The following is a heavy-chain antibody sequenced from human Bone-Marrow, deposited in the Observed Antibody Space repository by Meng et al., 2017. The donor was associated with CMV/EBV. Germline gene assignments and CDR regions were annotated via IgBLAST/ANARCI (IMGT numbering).Heavy chain of an antibody. CDR1: SLSCYY. CDR3: ARGRIMITFGGVIVPFDY. V-gene: IGHV4-34*01. J-gene: IGHJ4*02. D-gene: IGHD3-16*02. Sequence: SLSCYYWSWLRQPPGKGLEWIGEINHSGSTNYNPSLKSRVTISVDTSKNQFSLKLSSVTAADTAVYYCARGRIMITFGGVIVPFDYWGQGTLVTVSS. CDR2: INHSGST.